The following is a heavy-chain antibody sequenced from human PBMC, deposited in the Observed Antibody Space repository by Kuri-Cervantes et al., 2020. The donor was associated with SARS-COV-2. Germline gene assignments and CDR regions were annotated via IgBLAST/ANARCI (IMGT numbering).Heavy chain of an antibody. CDR3: ARDGRYGETGGSKAAFDI. CDR1: GYTFTGYC. V-gene: IGHV1-2*02. Sequence: ASVKVSCKASGYTFTGYCMHWVRQAPGQGLEWMGWINPNSGGTNYAQKFQGRVTMTRDTSISTAYMELSRLRSDDTAVYYCARDGRYGETGGSKAAFDIWGQGTMVTVSS. J-gene: IGHJ3*02. D-gene: IGHD4-17*01. CDR2: INPNSGGT.